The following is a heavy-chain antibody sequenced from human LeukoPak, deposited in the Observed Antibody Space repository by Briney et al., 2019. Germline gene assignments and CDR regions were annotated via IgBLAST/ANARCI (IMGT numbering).Heavy chain of an antibody. CDR1: GYTFTSYG. CDR3: ARQLGKYYYYMDV. Sequence: ASVKVSCKTSGYTFTSYGISWVRQAPGQGLEWMGWISAYNGNTNYAQKLQGRVTMTTDTSTTTAYMELRSLRPDDTAVYYCARQLGKYYYYMDVWGKGTTVTVSS. J-gene: IGHJ6*03. V-gene: IGHV1-18*01. CDR2: ISAYNGNT. D-gene: IGHD3-16*01.